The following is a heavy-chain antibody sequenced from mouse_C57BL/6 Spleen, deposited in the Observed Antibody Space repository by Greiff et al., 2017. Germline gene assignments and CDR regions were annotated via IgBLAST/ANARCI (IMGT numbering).Heavy chain of an antibody. J-gene: IGHJ3*01. CDR3: AGSALITAVVAADAGFAY. D-gene: IGHD1-1*01. Sequence: QVQLQQSGAELARPGASVKLSCKASGYTFTSYGLSWVKQRTGQGLEWIGEIYPRSGNTYYNEKFKGKATLTADTSSSTAYMELRSLTSEDSAVYFCAGSALITAVVAADAGFAYWGQGTLVTVSA. CDR1: GYTFTSYG. V-gene: IGHV1-81*01. CDR2: IYPRSGNT.